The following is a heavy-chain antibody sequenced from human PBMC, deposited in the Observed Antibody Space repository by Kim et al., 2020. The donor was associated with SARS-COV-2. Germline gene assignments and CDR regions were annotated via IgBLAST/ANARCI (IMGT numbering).Heavy chain of an antibody. CDR3: ARGSAAVAGND. V-gene: IGHV3-74*01. CDR2: INSDGRST. Sequence: GGSLRLSCAASGITFSSYWMHWVRQAPGKGLVWVSRINSDGRSTGYADSVKGRFTISRDNAKNTLYLQMNSLRAEDTAVYYCARGSAAVAGNDWGQGTLGTVS. J-gene: IGHJ4*02. D-gene: IGHD6-19*01. CDR1: GITFSSYW.